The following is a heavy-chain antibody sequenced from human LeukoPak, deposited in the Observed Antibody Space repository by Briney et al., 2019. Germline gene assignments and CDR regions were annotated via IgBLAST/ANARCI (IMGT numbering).Heavy chain of an antibody. Sequence: GGSLRLSCAASGFTFSPYWMSWVRQAPGKGLEWEADIKQDGSEKYYVDSVNGRFTISRDNAKKSLYLQMNSLRAEDTAVYYCASGFLDDFWSGHYWGQGTLVTVSS. CDR1: GFTFSPYW. J-gene: IGHJ4*02. V-gene: IGHV3-7*01. CDR3: ASGFLDDFWSGHY. CDR2: IKQDGSEK. D-gene: IGHD3-3*01.